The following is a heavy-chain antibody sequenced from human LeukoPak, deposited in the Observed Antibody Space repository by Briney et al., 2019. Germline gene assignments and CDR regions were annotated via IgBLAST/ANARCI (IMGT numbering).Heavy chain of an antibody. CDR1: GYTFTSYG. CDR3: ARDSGYQLLWY. Sequence: SVKVSCKASGYTFTSYGISWVRQAPGQGLEWMGGIIPIFGTANYAQKFQGRVTITADESTSTAYMELSSLRSEDTAVYYCARDSGYQLLWYWGQGTLVTVSS. J-gene: IGHJ4*02. V-gene: IGHV1-69*13. D-gene: IGHD2-2*01. CDR2: IIPIFGTA.